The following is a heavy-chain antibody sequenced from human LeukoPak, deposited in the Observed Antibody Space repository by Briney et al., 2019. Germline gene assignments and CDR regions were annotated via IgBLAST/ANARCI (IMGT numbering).Heavy chain of an antibody. Sequence: GGSLRLSYAASGFTVSSNYVSWVRQAPGKGLEWVSVIYSGGSTYYADSVKGRFTISRDNSKNTVYLQMNSLRAEDTALYYCARERGVKFGGAYYYYYYYMDVWGKGTTVTISS. V-gene: IGHV3-53*01. CDR3: ARERGVKFGGAYYYYYYYMDV. D-gene: IGHD3-16*01. J-gene: IGHJ6*03. CDR1: GFTVSSNY. CDR2: IYSGGST.